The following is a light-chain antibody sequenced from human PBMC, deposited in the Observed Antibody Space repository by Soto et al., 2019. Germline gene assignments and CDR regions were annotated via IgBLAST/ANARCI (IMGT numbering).Light chain of an antibody. CDR2: DAS. CDR3: QQYNNWPRT. CDR1: QSLSSY. V-gene: IGKV3D-15*01. Sequence: EIVLTQSASTLSLSPGERATLSCRASQSLSSYLAWYQQKPGQAPRLLIYDASNRATGIPARFSGSGSGTEFTLTISSLQSEDFAVYYCQQYNNWPRTFGQGTKVDIK. J-gene: IGKJ1*01.